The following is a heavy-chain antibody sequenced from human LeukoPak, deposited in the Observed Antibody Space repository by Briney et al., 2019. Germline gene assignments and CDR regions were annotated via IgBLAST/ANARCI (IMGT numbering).Heavy chain of an antibody. J-gene: IGHJ4*02. CDR3: ARDRHSSSWYPGPAYFDY. V-gene: IGHV3-23*01. Sequence: QPGGSLRLSCEASGFTFSAYAMTWVRQAPGKGLEWVSSIGSDNKSHYSESVKGRFAISRDNSKSIVFLQLNSLRAEDTALYYCARDRHSSSWYPGPAYFDYWGQGTLVTVSS. D-gene: IGHD6-13*01. CDR2: IGSDNKS. CDR1: GFTFSAYA.